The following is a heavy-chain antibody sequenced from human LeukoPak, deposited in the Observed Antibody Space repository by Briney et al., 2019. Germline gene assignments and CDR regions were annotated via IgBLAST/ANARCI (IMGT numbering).Heavy chain of an antibody. CDR3: ARDPSDGSGLPDRY. V-gene: IGHV1-46*01. D-gene: IGHD3-10*01. J-gene: IGHJ4*02. CDR2: INPSGGST. Sequence: ASVTVSCKASGYTFTSYYMHWVRQPPGQGLEWMGIINPSGGSTSYAQKFQGRVTMTRDTSTSTVYMELSSLRSEDTPVYYCARDPSDGSGLPDRYWGQGTLDTVSS. CDR1: GYTFTSYY.